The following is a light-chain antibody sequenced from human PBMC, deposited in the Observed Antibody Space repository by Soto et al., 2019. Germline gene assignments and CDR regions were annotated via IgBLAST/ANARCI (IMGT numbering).Light chain of an antibody. CDR2: DVS. J-gene: IGLJ1*01. CDR3: SSYTRSSTSYV. CDR1: SSDVGGYNY. Sequence: QSVLTQPASVSGSPGQSITISCTGTSSDVGGYNYVSWYQQHPGKAPKLMIYDVSNRPSGVSNRFSGSKSGNTASLTISGLQAEDEADYYCSSYTRSSTSYVFGTVTKLTVL. V-gene: IGLV2-14*01.